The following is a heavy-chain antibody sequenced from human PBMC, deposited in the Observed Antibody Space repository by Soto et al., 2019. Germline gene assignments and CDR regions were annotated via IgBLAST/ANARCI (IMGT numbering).Heavy chain of an antibody. CDR3: ARAGERYCSSTSCPRGPQQIDY. Sequence: ASVKVSCKASGYTFTGYYMHWVRQAPGQGLEWMGWINPNSGGTNYAQKFQGWVTMTRDTSISTAYMELSRLRSDDTAVYYCARAGERYCSSTSCPRGPQQIDYWGQGTLVTVSS. CDR1: GYTFTGYY. D-gene: IGHD2-2*01. CDR2: INPNSGGT. J-gene: IGHJ4*02. V-gene: IGHV1-2*04.